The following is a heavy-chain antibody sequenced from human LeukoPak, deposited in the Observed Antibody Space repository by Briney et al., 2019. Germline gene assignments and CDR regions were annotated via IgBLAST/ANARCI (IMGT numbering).Heavy chain of an antibody. D-gene: IGHD3-3*01. V-gene: IGHV1-18*01. CDR1: GYTFTSYG. J-gene: IGHJ4*02. CDR2: ISAYNGNT. Sequence: ASVKVSCKASGYTFTSYGISWVRQAPGQGLERMGWISAYNGNTNYAQKLQGRVTMTTDTSTSTAYMELRSLRSDDTAVYYCAREARSRNRYYDFWSGGFDYWGQGTLVTVSS. CDR3: AREARSRNRYYDFWSGGFDY.